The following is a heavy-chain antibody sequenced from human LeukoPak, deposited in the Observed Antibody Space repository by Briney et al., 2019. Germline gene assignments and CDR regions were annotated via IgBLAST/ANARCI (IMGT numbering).Heavy chain of an antibody. CDR2: MNPNSGNT. V-gene: IGHV1-8*01. D-gene: IGHD4-17*01. CDR3: ARGFYGDYDAFDI. J-gene: IGHJ3*02. Sequence: ASVKVSCKASGHTFASYDINWVRQATGQGLEWMGWMNPNSGNTGYAQKFQGRVTMTRNTSISTAYMELSSLRSEDTAVYYCARGFYGDYDAFDIWGQGTMVTVSS. CDR1: GHTFASYD.